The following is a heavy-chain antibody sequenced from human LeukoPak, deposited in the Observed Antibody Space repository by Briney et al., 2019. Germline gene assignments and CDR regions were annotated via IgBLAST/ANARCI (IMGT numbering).Heavy chain of an antibody. V-gene: IGHV3-48*04. CDR3: ASFLRGDLDAFDI. J-gene: IGHJ3*02. CDR2: ISSSSSTI. D-gene: IGHD2/OR15-2a*01. CDR1: GFTFSSYS. Sequence: PGGSLRLSCAASGFTFSSYSMNWVRQAPGKGLEWVSYISSSSSTIYYADSVKGRFTISRDNAKNSLYLQMNSLRAEDTAVYYCASFLRGDLDAFDIWGQGTMVTVSS.